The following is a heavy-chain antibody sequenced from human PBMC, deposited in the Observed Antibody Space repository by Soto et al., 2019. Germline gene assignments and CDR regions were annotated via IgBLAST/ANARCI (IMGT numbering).Heavy chain of an antibody. CDR3: ARHNIGIAAAGRSSYYYYGMDV. J-gene: IGHJ6*02. D-gene: IGHD6-13*01. V-gene: IGHV5-10-1*01. CDR1: GYSFTSYW. CDR2: IDPSDSYT. Sequence: HGESLKISCKGSGYSFTSYWISWVRQMPGKGLEWMGRIDPSDSYTNYSPSFQGHVTISADKSISTAYLQWSSLKASDTAMYYCARHNIGIAAAGRSSYYYYGMDVWGQGTTVTVSS.